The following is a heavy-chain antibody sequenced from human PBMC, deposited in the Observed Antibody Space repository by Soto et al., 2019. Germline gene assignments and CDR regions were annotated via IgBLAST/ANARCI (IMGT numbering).Heavy chain of an antibody. J-gene: IGHJ5*01. CDR2: IYKSTTT. D-gene: IGHD2-15*01. CDR1: GDSISTVDYF. CDR3: ARGRYCLTGRCFPNWFDS. V-gene: IGHV4-30-4*01. Sequence: SETLSLTCSVSGDSISTVDYFWAWIRQPPGQALEYIGYIYKSTTTYYNPSFESRVAIPLDTSKSQFSLTVTSVTAADTAVYFCARGRYCLTGRCFPNWFDSWGQGTLVTVSS.